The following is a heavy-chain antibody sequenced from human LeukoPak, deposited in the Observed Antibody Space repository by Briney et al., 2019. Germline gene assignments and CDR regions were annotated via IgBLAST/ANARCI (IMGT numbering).Heavy chain of an antibody. Sequence: ASVKVSCKVSGYTLTELSMHWVRQAPGKGHEWMGGFDPEDGETIYAQKFQGRVTMTEDTSTDTAYMELSSLRSEDTAVYYCATDLGRYFDWLSTRNWGQGTLVTVSS. CDR1: GYTLTELS. D-gene: IGHD3-9*01. J-gene: IGHJ4*02. CDR3: ATDLGRYFDWLSTRN. V-gene: IGHV1-24*01. CDR2: FDPEDGET.